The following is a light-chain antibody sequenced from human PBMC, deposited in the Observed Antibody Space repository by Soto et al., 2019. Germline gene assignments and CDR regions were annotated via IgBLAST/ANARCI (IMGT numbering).Light chain of an antibody. CDR3: QSYDSSLSGDV. CDR1: SSNIGAGYD. Sequence: QSVLTQPPSVSGAPGQRVTISCTGSSSNIGAGYDVHWYQQLPGTAPKLLIYGNSNRPSGVPDRFSGSKSGTPASLAITGLQAEDEADYYCQSYDSSLSGDVFGTGTKLTVL. CDR2: GNS. V-gene: IGLV1-40*01. J-gene: IGLJ1*01.